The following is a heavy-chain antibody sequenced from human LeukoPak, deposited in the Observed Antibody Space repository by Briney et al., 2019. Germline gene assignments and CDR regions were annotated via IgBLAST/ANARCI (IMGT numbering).Heavy chain of an antibody. CDR3: ASGASILVRCSDY. J-gene: IGHJ4*02. CDR2: ISSTRGNT. V-gene: IGHV3-64*01. CDR1: GFTFSDYY. D-gene: IGHD6-6*01. Sequence: GGSLRLSCAASGFTFSDYYMHWVRQAPGKGLEYVSAISSTRGNTSYANSVKGRFTISRDNSKNTLYLQMGSLRAEDMAVYYCASGASILVRCSDYWGQGTLVTVSS.